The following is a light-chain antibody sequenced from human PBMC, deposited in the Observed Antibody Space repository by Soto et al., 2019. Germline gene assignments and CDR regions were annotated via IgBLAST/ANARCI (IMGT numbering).Light chain of an antibody. V-gene: IGKV1-17*01. CDR3: LQHSTYPLT. CDR2: AAS. CDR1: QGIRND. Sequence: DIQMTQFPSSLSASVGDRVTITCRASQGIRNDLGWYQQKPGKAPKRLIYAASSLQSGVPSRFSGRGSGTEFHLAISSLQHEDSATFYCLQHSTYPLTFGQGTKVEIK. J-gene: IGKJ1*01.